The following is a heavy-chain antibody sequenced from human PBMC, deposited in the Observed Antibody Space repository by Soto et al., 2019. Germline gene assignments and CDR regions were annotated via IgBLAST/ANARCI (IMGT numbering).Heavy chain of an antibody. V-gene: IGHV5-51*01. CDR1: GYSFTSYW. CDR2: IYPGDSDT. CDR3: ARQVGYCSSTSCYAGQCDY. Sequence: PGESLKISCKGSGYSFTSYWIGWVRQMPGKGLEWMGIIYPGDSDTRYSPSFQGQVTISADKSISTAYLQWSSLKASDTAMYYCARQVGYCSSTSCYAGQCDYWGQGTLVTVSS. J-gene: IGHJ4*02. D-gene: IGHD2-2*01.